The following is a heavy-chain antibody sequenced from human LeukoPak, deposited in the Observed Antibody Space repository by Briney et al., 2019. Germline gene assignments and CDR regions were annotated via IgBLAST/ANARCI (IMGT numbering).Heavy chain of an antibody. Sequence: GGSLRLSCAASGFTFSSYCMSWVRQAQGKGLEWVSAISGSGDYTYHADSVKGRFTISRDNSKNTLYLQMNSLRAEDTAVYYCAKGSAAGRPYYFDYWGQGALATVSS. CDR3: AKGSAAGRPYYFDY. V-gene: IGHV3-23*01. J-gene: IGHJ4*02. CDR2: ISGSGDYT. CDR1: GFTFSSYC. D-gene: IGHD2-21*01.